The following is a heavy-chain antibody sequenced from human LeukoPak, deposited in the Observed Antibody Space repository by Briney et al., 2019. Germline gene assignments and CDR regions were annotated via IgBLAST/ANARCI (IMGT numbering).Heavy chain of an antibody. Sequence: ASVKVSCKASGYTFTNYAIAWVRQAPGQGPEWMGWISGYNGRTNYAQNFQGRVTVTTDTSTTTSYMELRSLRSDDTAIYYCARAPSRNDPKGDWFDSWGQGTLVTVSS. J-gene: IGHJ5*01. CDR1: GYTFTNYA. CDR3: ARAPSRNDPKGDWFDS. CDR2: ISGYNGRT. D-gene: IGHD1-1*01. V-gene: IGHV1-18*01.